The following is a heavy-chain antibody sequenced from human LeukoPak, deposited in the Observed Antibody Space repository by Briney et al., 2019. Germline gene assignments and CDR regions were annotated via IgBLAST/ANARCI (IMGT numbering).Heavy chain of an antibody. CDR3: ARDRIAAAGVRVRPPNWFDP. V-gene: IGHV1-8*01. CDR2: MNPNSGNT. J-gene: IGHJ5*02. CDR1: GYTFTSYD. Sequence: GASVKVSRKASGYTFTSYDINWVRQATGQGLEWMGWMNPNSGNTGYAQKFQGRVTMTRNTSISTAYMELNSLRAEDTAVYYCARDRIAAAGVRVRPPNWFDPWGQGTLVTVSS. D-gene: IGHD6-13*01.